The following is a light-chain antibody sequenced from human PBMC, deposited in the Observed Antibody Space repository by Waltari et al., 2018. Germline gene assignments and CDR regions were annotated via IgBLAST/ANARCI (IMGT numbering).Light chain of an antibody. CDR2: DVT. J-gene: IGLJ2*01. Sequence: QSALTQPASVSGSPGQSITISCTGTSSDVGGYNYVSWYQQHPGKAPQLLIYDVTDRPSGVSSRFSGSKSGNTASLTISGLQAEDEADYYCSSYTSSSSFSISSSVLFGGGTKVTVL. CDR3: SSYTSSSSFSISSSVL. CDR1: SSDVGGYNY. V-gene: IGLV2-14*03.